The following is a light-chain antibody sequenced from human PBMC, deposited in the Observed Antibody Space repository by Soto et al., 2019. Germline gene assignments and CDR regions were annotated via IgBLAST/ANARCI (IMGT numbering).Light chain of an antibody. CDR1: QSLSGS. J-gene: IGKJ5*01. CDR2: GGS. V-gene: IGKV3D-15*01. Sequence: EIVLPKSKGTLSFSPVAVSKLYCMESQSLSGSLVAWYQHKRGQAPRLLIHGGSNRATGIPDRFSGSGSGTEFTLTIRSLQSEDFAVYYCQQYNNWPPINFGKGQQREIK. CDR3: QQYNNWPPIN.